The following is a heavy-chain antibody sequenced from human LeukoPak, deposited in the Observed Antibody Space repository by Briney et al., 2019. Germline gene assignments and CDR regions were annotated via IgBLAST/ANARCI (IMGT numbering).Heavy chain of an antibody. J-gene: IGHJ4*02. CDR1: GGSFSGYY. D-gene: IGHD3-22*01. V-gene: IGHV4-34*01. CDR2: INHSGST. Sequence: PSETLSLTCAVYGGSFSGYYWSWIRQPPGKGLEWIGEINHSGSTNYNPSLKSRVTISVDTSKNQFSLKLSSVTAADTAVYYCARGVYLYYYDSSGYYNDYWGQGTLVTVSS. CDR3: ARGVYLYYYDSSGYYNDY.